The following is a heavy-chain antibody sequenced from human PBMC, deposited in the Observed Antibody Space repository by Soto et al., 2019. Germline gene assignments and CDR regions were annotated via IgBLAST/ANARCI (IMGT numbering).Heavy chain of an antibody. V-gene: IGHV3-74*01. Sequence: GGSLGLACAACGFTLRTSGMHGVRKSAGNGLVWVSRSNSDASTTNYADSVKGRFTISRDNAKNTLYLQMDSLTAEDTAVYYCARGPRGWFGYDYWGQGTLVTVSS. CDR2: SNSDASTT. J-gene: IGHJ4*02. CDR1: GFTLRTSG. CDR3: ARGPRGWFGYDY. D-gene: IGHD6-19*01.